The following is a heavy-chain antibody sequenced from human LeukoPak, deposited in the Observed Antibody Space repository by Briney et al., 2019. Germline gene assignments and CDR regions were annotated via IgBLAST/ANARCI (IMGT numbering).Heavy chain of an antibody. CDR1: GFTFSSYW. J-gene: IGHJ5*02. D-gene: IGHD3-10*01. CDR3: ARDTDRGHNWFDP. CDR2: IKQDGSEK. Sequence: GGSLRLSCAASGFTFSSYWMSWVRQAPGKGLEWVANIKQDGSEKYYVDSVKGRITISRDNAKNSLYLQMNSLRAEDTAVYYCARDTDRGHNWFDPWGQGTLVTVSS. V-gene: IGHV3-7*01.